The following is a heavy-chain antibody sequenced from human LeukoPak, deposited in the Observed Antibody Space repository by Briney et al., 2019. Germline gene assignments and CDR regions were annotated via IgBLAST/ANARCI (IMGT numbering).Heavy chain of an antibody. J-gene: IGHJ1*01. CDR1: GGSISSYY. V-gene: IGHV4-59*01. Sequence: SETLSLTCTVSGGSISSYYWSWIRQPPGKGLECIGYIYYSGGTRYNPSLKSRVTISVDTSKNQVSLKLTSVTAADTAVYYCARAPAGVIEYFQQWGQGTLVTVSS. D-gene: IGHD3-10*01. CDR2: IYYSGGT. CDR3: ARAPAGVIEYFQQ.